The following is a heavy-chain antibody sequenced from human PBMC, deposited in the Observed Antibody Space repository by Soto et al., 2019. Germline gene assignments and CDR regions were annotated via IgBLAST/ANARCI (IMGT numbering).Heavy chain of an antibody. CDR1: GYTFTSYA. V-gene: IGHV1-3*01. Sequence: ASVKVSCKASGYTFTSYAMHWVRQAPGQRLEWMGWINAGNGNTKYSQKFQGRVTITRDTSASTAYMELSSLRSEDTAVYYCARGLITHYYDSSGITNYYYYGMDVWGQGTTVTVSS. J-gene: IGHJ6*02. CDR2: INAGNGNT. CDR3: ARGLITHYYDSSGITNYYYYGMDV. D-gene: IGHD3-22*01.